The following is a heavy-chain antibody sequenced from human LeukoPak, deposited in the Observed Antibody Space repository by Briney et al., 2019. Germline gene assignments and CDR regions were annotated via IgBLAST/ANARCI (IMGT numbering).Heavy chain of an antibody. Sequence: SETLSLTCAVSGGSIRNSSFYWGWIRQPPGKGLEWIASIYSTGTTYHNPSIKSRITIFVDTSKNQVSLKLRSVTAADTAVYYCAKEGLSIPNDYWGQGTLVTVSS. CDR1: GGSIRNSSFY. D-gene: IGHD2-21*01. CDR3: AKEGLSIPNDY. J-gene: IGHJ4*02. CDR2: IYSTGTT. V-gene: IGHV4-39*02.